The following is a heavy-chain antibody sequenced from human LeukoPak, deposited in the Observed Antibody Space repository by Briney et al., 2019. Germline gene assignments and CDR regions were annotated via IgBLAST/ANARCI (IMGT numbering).Heavy chain of an antibody. J-gene: IGHJ3*02. CDR2: TSYDGGNK. Sequence: GGSLRLSCAASGFTFSSNDIHWVRQAPGKGLEWVVVTSYDGGNKYYADSVKGRFAISRDNSKNTLYLQMNSLRAEDTAVYYCAKGTHYYDSSGYWGAFDIWGQGTMVTVSS. CDR1: GFTFSSND. V-gene: IGHV3-30*18. CDR3: AKGTHYYDSSGYWGAFDI. D-gene: IGHD3-22*01.